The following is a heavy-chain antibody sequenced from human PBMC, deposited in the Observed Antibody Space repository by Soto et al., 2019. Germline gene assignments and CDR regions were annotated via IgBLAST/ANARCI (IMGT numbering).Heavy chain of an antibody. Sequence: QVQLQESGPGLAKPSQTVSLTCTVSGASLNSGEYYWTWIRQVPGKDLEWIGHIFNTGTIFSTPSLGCGVRMSIAPSYNYFPRNLGFLPAADPAVYYCAGGLGSDNNGLSPAAFDLWGHGTWVTVSA. CDR1: GASLNSGEYY. V-gene: IGHV4-31*02. CDR2: IFNTGTI. J-gene: IGHJ3*01. D-gene: IGHD3-22*01. CDR3: AGGLGSDNNGLSPAAFDL.